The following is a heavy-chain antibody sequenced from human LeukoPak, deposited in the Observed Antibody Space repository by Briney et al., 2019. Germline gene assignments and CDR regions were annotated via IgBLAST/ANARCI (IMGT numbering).Heavy chain of an antibody. V-gene: IGHV4-34*01. Sequence: PSETLSLTCAVYGGSFSGNYWSWIRQPPGKGLEWIGEINHSGSTNYNPSLKSRVTISVDTSKNQFSLKLSSVTAADTAVYYCARGDAVCSSTSCYLRYDYWGQGTLVTVSS. CDR2: INHSGST. CDR3: ARGDAVCSSTSCYLRYDY. CDR1: GGSFSGNY. D-gene: IGHD2-2*01. J-gene: IGHJ4*02.